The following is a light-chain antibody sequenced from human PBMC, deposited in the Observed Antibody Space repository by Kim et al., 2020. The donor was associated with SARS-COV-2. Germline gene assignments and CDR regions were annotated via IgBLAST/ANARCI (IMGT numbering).Light chain of an antibody. CDR1: QSVSHN. V-gene: IGKV3-15*01. Sequence: EIVMTQSPATLSVSPGERATLSCRASQSVSHNLVWYQQKPGQAPRLLIYGASTRATGVPARFSGSGSGTEFNLTISSLQSEDFAVYYCQQNNNWPPWTFGQGTKVDIK. J-gene: IGKJ1*01. CDR2: GAS. CDR3: QQNNNWPPWT.